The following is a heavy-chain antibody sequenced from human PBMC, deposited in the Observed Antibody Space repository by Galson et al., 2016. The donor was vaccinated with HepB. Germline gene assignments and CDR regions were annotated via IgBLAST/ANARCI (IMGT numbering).Heavy chain of an antibody. CDR1: GFNFNRRA. J-gene: IGHJ3*01. Sequence: SLRLSCAASGFNFNRRAMHWVRQAPGKGLEWVAVISYDARDKDYSDSVKGRFTISRDNSKNTVDLQTDSLRLEDTSIYYCVSVLVVVPDEIVTKWESGIGLDLWGQGTMVTVSS. CDR3: VSVLVVVPDEIVTKWESGIGLDL. V-gene: IGHV3-30*04. CDR2: ISYDARDK. D-gene: IGHD1-26*01.